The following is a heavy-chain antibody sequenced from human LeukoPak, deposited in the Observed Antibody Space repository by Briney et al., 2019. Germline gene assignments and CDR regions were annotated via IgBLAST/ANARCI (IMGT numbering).Heavy chain of an antibody. J-gene: IGHJ4*02. Sequence: GGSLRLSCTASGFTFGDYVMSWFRQAPGKGLEWVSYISSSSSTIYYADSVKGRFTISRDNAKNSLYLQMNSLRAEDTAVYYCARDWGYSYARSLDYWGQGTLVTVSS. CDR3: ARDWGYSYARSLDY. CDR1: GFTFGDYV. D-gene: IGHD5-18*01. V-gene: IGHV3-48*04. CDR2: ISSSSSTI.